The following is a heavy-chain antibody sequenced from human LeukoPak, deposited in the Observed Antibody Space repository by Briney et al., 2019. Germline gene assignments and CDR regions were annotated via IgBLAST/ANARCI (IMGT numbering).Heavy chain of an antibody. CDR1: GFTFSSYE. J-gene: IGHJ6*04. D-gene: IGHD3-10*02. V-gene: IGHV3-48*03. Sequence: GSLRLSCAASGFTFSSYEMNWVRQAPGKGLEWVSYISSSGSTIYYAASVKGRFTISRDNAKNSLYLQMNSLRAEDTAVYYCAELGITMIGGVWGEGTTVTISS. CDR3: AELGITMIGGV. CDR2: ISSSGSTI.